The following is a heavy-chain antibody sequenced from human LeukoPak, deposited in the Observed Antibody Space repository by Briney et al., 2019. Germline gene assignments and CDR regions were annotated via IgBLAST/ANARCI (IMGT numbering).Heavy chain of an antibody. J-gene: IGHJ3*02. Sequence: SETLSLTCAVSGGSISSGGYSWSWIRQPPGTGLEWIGYIYHSGSTYYNPSLKSRVTISVDRSKNQFSLKLSSVTAADTAVYYCARDGERGGAAFDIWGQGTMVTVSS. CDR3: ARDGERGGAAFDI. CDR1: GGSISSGGYS. CDR2: IYHSGST. D-gene: IGHD2-21*01. V-gene: IGHV4-30-2*01.